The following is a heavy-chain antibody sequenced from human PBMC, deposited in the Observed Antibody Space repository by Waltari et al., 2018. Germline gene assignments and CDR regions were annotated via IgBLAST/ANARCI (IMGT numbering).Heavy chain of an antibody. CDR2: IYYSGST. V-gene: IGHV4-30-4*08. D-gene: IGHD5-18*01. Sequence: QVQLQESGPGLVKPSQTLSLTCTVSGGSISSGDYYWSWIRQPPGKGLEWIGYIYYSGSTYYNPSLKSRVTISVDTSKNQFSLKLSSVTAADTAVYYCARDVMGTARPYYYYGMDVWGQGTTVTVSS. CDR1: GGSISSGDYY. CDR3: ARDVMGTARPYYYYGMDV. J-gene: IGHJ6*02.